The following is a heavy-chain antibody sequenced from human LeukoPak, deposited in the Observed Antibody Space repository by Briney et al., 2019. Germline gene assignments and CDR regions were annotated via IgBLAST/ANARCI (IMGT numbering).Heavy chain of an antibody. D-gene: IGHD4-23*01. J-gene: IGHJ4*02. Sequence: SETLSLTCTVSGYSISSGYYWGWIRQPPGKGLEWIGSIYHSGSTYYNPSLKSRVTISVDTSKDQFSLKLSSVTAADTAVYYCARIPGGFWGQGTLVTVSS. CDR3: ARIPGGF. CDR1: GYSISSGYY. V-gene: IGHV4-38-2*02. CDR2: IYHSGST.